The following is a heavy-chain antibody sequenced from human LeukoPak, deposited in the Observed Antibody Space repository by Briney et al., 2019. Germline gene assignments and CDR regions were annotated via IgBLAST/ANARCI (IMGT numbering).Heavy chain of an antibody. CDR2: IYHSGGT. D-gene: IGHD3-22*01. Sequence: SETLSLTCTVSGYSINSGYTWGWIRQPPGKGLEWIGNIYHSGGTYYNPSLTSRVTISVDTSKNQFSLKLSSVTAADTAVYYCARGASGSPDEFDYWGQGTLVTVSS. CDR1: GYSINSGYT. CDR3: ARGASGSPDEFDY. J-gene: IGHJ4*02. V-gene: IGHV4-38-2*02.